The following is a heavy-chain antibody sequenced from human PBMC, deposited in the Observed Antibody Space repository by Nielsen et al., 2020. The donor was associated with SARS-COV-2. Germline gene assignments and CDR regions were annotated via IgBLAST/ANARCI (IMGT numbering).Heavy chain of an antibody. V-gene: IGHV1-3*01. Sequence: ASVKVSCKASEYSFTSYAMHWVWQAPGQRLEWMGWINVGNGNTKYSQKFQGRVTFTRDTSASTAYMELSSLRFEDTAVYYCARERSREYGMDVWGQGTTVTVSS. D-gene: IGHD1-26*01. J-gene: IGHJ6*02. CDR3: ARERSREYGMDV. CDR1: EYSFTSYA. CDR2: INVGNGNT.